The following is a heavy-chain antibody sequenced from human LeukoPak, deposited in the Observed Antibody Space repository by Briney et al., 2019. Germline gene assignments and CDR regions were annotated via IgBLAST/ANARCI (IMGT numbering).Heavy chain of an antibody. CDR3: AKLSYGSGSYQKGPFDS. V-gene: IGHV3-21*04. CDR1: GFTSSSYS. Sequence: KSGGSLRLSCAASGFTSSSYSMNWVRQAPGKGLEWVSSISSSSSYIYYADSVKGRFTISRDNAKNSLYLQMNSLRAEDTALYYCAKLSYGSGSYQKGPFDSWGQGTLVTVSS. J-gene: IGHJ4*02. D-gene: IGHD3-10*01. CDR2: ISSSSSYI.